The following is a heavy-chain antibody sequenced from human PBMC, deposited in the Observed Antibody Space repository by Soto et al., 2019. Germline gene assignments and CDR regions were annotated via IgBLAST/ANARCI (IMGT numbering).Heavy chain of an antibody. J-gene: IGHJ4*02. CDR1: GFTFSSYA. CDR2: ISGSGGST. V-gene: IGHV3-23*01. CDR3: AKALRIAVAGTGYYFDY. Sequence: PGGSLRLSCAASGFTFSSYAMSWVRQAPGKGLEWVSAISGSGGSTYYADSVKGRFTISRDNSKNTLYLQMNSLRVEDTAVYYCAKALRIAVAGTGYYFDYWGQGTLVTVSS. D-gene: IGHD6-19*01.